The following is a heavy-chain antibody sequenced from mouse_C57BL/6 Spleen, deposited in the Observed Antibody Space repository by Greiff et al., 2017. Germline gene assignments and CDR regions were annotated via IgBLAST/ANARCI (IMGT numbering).Heavy chain of an antibody. V-gene: IGHV1-7*01. Sequence: VQLQQSGAELAKPGASVKLSCKASGYTFTSYWMHWVKQRPGQGLEWIGYINPSSGYTKYNQKFKDKATLTTDKSSSTAYMQLSSLTDEDSSFYYCARGTSVGGAWFAYWGQGTLVTVSA. J-gene: IGHJ3*01. CDR3: ARGTSVGGAWFAY. CDR2: INPSSGYT. CDR1: GYTFTSYW. D-gene: IGHD1-1*01.